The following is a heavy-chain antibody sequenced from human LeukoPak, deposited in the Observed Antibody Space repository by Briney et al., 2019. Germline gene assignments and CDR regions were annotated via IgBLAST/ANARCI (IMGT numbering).Heavy chain of an antibody. D-gene: IGHD6-6*01. CDR3: ARLAVAARCFDY. J-gene: IGHJ4*02. CDR2: IYYSGST. CDR1: GGSISSSSYY. V-gene: IGHV4-39*01. Sequence: PSETLSLTCTVSGGSISSSSYYWGWIRQPPGKGLEWIGSIYYSGSTYYNPSLKSRFTISVDTSKNQFSLKLSSVTAADTAVYYCARLAVAARCFDYWGQGTLVTVSS.